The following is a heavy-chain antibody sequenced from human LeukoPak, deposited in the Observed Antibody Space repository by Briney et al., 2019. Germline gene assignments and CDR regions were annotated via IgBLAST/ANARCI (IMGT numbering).Heavy chain of an antibody. D-gene: IGHD1-26*01. J-gene: IGHJ3*02. Sequence: GGSLRLSCTVSGFTVSSNSMSWVRQAPGKGLEWVSFIYSDNTHYSDSVKGRFTISRDNAKNSLYLQMDSLRAEDTAMYYCARDEAGELYRDDAFDIWGQGTMVTVSS. V-gene: IGHV3-53*01. CDR2: IYSDNT. CDR1: GFTVSSNS. CDR3: ARDEAGELYRDDAFDI.